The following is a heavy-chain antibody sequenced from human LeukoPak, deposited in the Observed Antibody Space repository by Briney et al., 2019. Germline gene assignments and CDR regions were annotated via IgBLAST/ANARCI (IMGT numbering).Heavy chain of an antibody. CDR1: KFTFSNYE. Sequence: GGSLRLSCAASKFTFSNYEMNWVRQAPGKGLEWVSYISSSGSTIYYADSVKGRFTISRDNAKNSLYLQMNSLRAEDTAVYYCARAFYDFWSGYSFDYWGQGTLVTASS. CDR2: ISSSGSTI. J-gene: IGHJ4*02. V-gene: IGHV3-48*03. CDR3: ARAFYDFWSGYSFDY. D-gene: IGHD3-3*01.